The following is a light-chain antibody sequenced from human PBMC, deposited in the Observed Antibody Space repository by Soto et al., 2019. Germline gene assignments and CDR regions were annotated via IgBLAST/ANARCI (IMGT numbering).Light chain of an antibody. CDR1: QSVSSSY. Sequence: EIVLTQSPGTLSLSPGERATLSCRASQSVSSSYLAWYQQKPGQAPRLLIYCASNRATDIPDRFSGSGSGTGFTLTISRLEPEDFAVYYCQHSGRSNPRYTFGQGTKLEIK. V-gene: IGKV3-20*01. CDR3: QHSGRSNPRYT. CDR2: CAS. J-gene: IGKJ2*01.